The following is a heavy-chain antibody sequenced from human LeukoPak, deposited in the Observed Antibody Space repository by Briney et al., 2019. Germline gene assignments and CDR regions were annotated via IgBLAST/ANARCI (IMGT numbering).Heavy chain of an antibody. D-gene: IGHD1-1*01. J-gene: IGHJ4*02. CDR2: ISYDGSNK. V-gene: IGHV3-30-3*01. CDR3: ARDGNDDPSFDY. CDR1: GFTFSSYA. Sequence: GGSLRLSCAASGFTFSSYAMHWVRQAPGKGLEWVAVISYDGSNKYYADSVKGRFTISRDNSKNTLYLQMNSLRAKDTAVYYCARDGNDDPSFDYWGQGTLVTVSS.